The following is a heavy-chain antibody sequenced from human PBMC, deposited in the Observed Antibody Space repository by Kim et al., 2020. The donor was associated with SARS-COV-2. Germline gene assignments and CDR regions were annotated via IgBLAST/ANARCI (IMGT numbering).Heavy chain of an antibody. J-gene: IGHJ6*02. V-gene: IGHV2-5*02. CDR3: AHNGVQQFPDGMDV. CDR1: GFSLSTSGVG. D-gene: IGHD6-13*01. Sequence: SGPTLVKPTQTLTLTCTFSGFSLSTSGVGVGWIRQPPGKALEWLALIYWDDDKRYSPSLKSRLTITKDTSKNQVVLTMTNMDPVDTATYYCAHNGVQQFPDGMDVWGQGTTVTVSS. CDR2: IYWDDDK.